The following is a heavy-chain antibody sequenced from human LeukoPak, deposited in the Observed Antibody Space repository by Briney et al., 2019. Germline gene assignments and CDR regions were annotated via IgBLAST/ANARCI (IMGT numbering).Heavy chain of an antibody. V-gene: IGHV1-46*01. D-gene: IGHD3-3*01. J-gene: IGHJ4*02. CDR1: GYTFTSYY. CDR3: ARGYWSGYYYFDY. Sequence: GASVKVSCKASGYTFTSYYMHWVRQAPGHGLEWMGIIDPSGGSTSYAQKFQGRVTMTRDTSMSTVYMELSSLRSEDTAVYYCARGYWSGYYYFDYWGQGTLVTVSS. CDR2: IDPSGGST.